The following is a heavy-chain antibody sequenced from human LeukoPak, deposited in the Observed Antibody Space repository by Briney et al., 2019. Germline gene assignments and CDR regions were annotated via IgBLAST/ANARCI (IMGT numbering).Heavy chain of an antibody. CDR2: IYSGGST. D-gene: IGHD1-26*01. CDR1: EFSVGSNY. V-gene: IGHV3-53*05. CDR3: AKVGSGSYFGAFDI. J-gene: IGHJ3*02. Sequence: GGSLRLSCAASEFSVGSNYMTWVRQAPGKGLEWVSLIYSGGSTYYADSVKGRFTISRDDAKNSLYLQMNSLRAEDMALYYCAKVGSGSYFGAFDIWGQGTMVTVSS.